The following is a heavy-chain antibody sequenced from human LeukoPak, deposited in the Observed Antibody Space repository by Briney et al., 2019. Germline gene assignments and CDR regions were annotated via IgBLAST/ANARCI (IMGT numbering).Heavy chain of an antibody. CDR3: ARGQRKYSYGFPTDYYYYYGMDV. J-gene: IGHJ6*02. D-gene: IGHD5-18*01. CDR2: INHSGST. Sequence: SETLSLTCAVYGGSFSGYYWSWIRQPPGKGLEWIGEINHSGSTNYNPSLKSRVTISVDTSKNQFSLKLSSVTAADTAVYYCARGQRKYSYGFPTDYYYYYGMDVWGQGTTVTVSS. V-gene: IGHV4-34*01. CDR1: GGSFSGYY.